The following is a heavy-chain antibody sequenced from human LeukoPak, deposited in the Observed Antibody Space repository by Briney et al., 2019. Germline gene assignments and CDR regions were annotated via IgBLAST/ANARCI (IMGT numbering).Heavy chain of an antibody. Sequence: PSETLSLTCTVSGGSISSYYWSWIRQPPGKGLEWIGYIYYSGSTNYNPSLKSRVIISVDTSKNQFSLKLSSVTAADTAVYYCARSYGSDRYYFDYWGQGTLVTVSS. D-gene: IGHD3-10*01. V-gene: IGHV4-59*01. CDR2: IYYSGST. J-gene: IGHJ4*02. CDR1: GGSISSYY. CDR3: ARSYGSDRYYFDY.